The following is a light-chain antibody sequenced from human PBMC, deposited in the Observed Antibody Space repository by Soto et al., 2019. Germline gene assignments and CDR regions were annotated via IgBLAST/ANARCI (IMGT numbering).Light chain of an antibody. CDR2: KAS. V-gene: IGKV1-5*03. Sequence: IQMTQSPSTVSASIGARVTINCRASQSINSWLAWYQQKPGKAPNLLIYKASSLESGVPSRFSGSGSGKEFTLTISSLQTDDFATYYCQQYNILWTFGQGTKVEIK. CDR3: QQYNILWT. CDR1: QSINSW. J-gene: IGKJ1*01.